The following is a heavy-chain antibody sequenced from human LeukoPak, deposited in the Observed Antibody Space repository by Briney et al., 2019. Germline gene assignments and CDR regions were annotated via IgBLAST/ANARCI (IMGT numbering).Heavy chain of an antibody. D-gene: IGHD4-23*01. CDR2: ISWNSGSI. J-gene: IGHJ4*02. CDR3: AKSNIRWAAXREFDY. V-gene: IGHV3-9*01. Sequence: GGSLRLSCAASGFTFDDYAMHWVRQAPGKGLEWVSGISWNSGSIGYADSVKGRFTISRDNAKNSLYLQMNSLRAEDTALYYCAKSNIRWAAXREFDYWGQGTLVTVSS. CDR1: GFTFDDYA.